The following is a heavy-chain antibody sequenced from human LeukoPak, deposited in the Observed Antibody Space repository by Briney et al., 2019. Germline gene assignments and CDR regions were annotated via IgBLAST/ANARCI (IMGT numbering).Heavy chain of an antibody. J-gene: IGHJ2*01. CDR2: IWYDGSNK. CDR3: ARSREDSGGYYSL. Sequence: PGGSLRLSCAASGFTFSSYGMHWVRQAPGKGLEWVAVIWYDGSNKYYADSVKGRFTISRDNSKNTLYLQMNSLRAEDTAVYYCARSREDSGGYYSLWGRGTLVTVSS. D-gene: IGHD3-22*01. V-gene: IGHV3-33*01. CDR1: GFTFSSYG.